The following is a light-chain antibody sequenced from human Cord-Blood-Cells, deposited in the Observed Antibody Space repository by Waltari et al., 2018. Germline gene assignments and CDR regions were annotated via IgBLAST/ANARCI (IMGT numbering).Light chain of an antibody. CDR1: QSVLYSSNNKNY. CDR3: QQYYSTPYT. V-gene: IGKV4-1*01. Sequence: DIVMTQSPDSLAVSLGERATINCKSSQSVLYSSNNKNYLAWYQQKPRQPPKLLIYWASTRESGVPDRFSGSRSGTDFTLTISSLQAEDVAVYYCQQYYSTPYTFGQGTKLEIK. J-gene: IGKJ2*01. CDR2: WAS.